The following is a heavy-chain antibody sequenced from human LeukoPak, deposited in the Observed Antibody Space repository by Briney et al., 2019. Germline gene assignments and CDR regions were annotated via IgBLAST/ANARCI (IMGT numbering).Heavy chain of an antibody. Sequence: ASVKVSCRASGYTFTGYYMHWVRQAPGQGLEWMGWINPNSGGTNYAQKFQGRVTMTRDTSISTAYMELSRLRSDDTAVYYCARDSEDGSAKDYWGQGTLVTVSS. CDR2: INPNSGGT. D-gene: IGHD3-10*01. J-gene: IGHJ4*02. V-gene: IGHV1-2*02. CDR1: GYTFTGYY. CDR3: ARDSEDGSAKDY.